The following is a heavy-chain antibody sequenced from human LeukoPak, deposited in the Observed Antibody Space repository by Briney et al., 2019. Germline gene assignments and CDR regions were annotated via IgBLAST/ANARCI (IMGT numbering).Heavy chain of an antibody. Sequence: PSETLSLTCTVSGGSLRNYYWSWVRQSPGQGLEWIGYIYYSGSTNYNPSLKSRVTISVDTSKNQFSLRLTSVTAADTAVYYCARPRLSSYFDLWGQGALVTVSS. CDR2: IYYSGST. V-gene: IGHV4-59*01. D-gene: IGHD3-16*02. CDR1: GGSLRNYY. CDR3: ARPRLSSYFDL. J-gene: IGHJ4*02.